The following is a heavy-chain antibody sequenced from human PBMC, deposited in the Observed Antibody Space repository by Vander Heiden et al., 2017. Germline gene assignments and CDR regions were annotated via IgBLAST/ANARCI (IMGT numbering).Heavy chain of an antibody. CDR2: INPSGGST. J-gene: IGHJ3*02. CDR1: GYTFTSYY. CDR3: ARDQAPVVGSGSLGTAYDI. Sequence: QVQLVQSGAEVKPPGASVKVSCKASGYTFTSYYMHWVRQAPGQGREWMGIINPSGGSTSYAQQFQGRFTMTRDTSTSTVYMELSSLRSDETAVYYCARDQAPVVGSGSLGTAYDIWGQVTMITISS. V-gene: IGHV1-46*01. D-gene: IGHD3-10*01.